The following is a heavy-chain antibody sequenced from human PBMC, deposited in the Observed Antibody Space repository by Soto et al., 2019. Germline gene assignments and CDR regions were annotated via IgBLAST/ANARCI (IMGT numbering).Heavy chain of an antibody. CDR1: GYIFVNYG. J-gene: IGHJ6*04. D-gene: IGHD3-16*01. Sequence: QVQLVQSGDEVKKPGASVKVSCKASGYIFVNYGIAWVRQAPGQGLEWMGWISPYTGNTHSATKVQGRLTMTTDTSTITAYMDLGSLTSDDTAVYYCVMVDNYVTPTPQDVWGKGTTVTVSS. V-gene: IGHV1-18*01. CDR3: VMVDNYVTPTPQDV. CDR2: ISPYTGNT.